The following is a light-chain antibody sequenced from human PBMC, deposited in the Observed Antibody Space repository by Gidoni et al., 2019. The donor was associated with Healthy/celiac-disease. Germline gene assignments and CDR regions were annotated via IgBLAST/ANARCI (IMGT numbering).Light chain of an antibody. CDR3: NSRDSSGNHPWV. V-gene: IGLV3-19*01. CDR2: GKN. J-gene: IGLJ3*02. Sequence: SSELTQDPAVSVALGQTVRITCQGDSLRSYYASWYQQKPGQAPVLVLYGKNNRPSGIPDRFSGSSSGNTASLTITGAQAEDEADYYCNSRDSSGNHPWVFGGGTKLTVL. CDR1: SLRSYY.